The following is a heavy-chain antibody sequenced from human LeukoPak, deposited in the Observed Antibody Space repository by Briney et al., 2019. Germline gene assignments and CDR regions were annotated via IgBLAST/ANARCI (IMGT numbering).Heavy chain of an antibody. J-gene: IGHJ4*02. CDR2: ISGSGDST. D-gene: IGHD2-2*01. Sequence: PGGSLRLSCAASGFTFSNYPMTWVRQAPGKGLEWVSAISGSGDSTKYADSVKGRFTISRDNAKNSLYLQMNSLRDEDTAVYYCARDSWYCTSTSCYEDYWGQGTLATVSS. V-gene: IGHV3-48*02. CDR3: ARDSWYCTSTSCYEDY. CDR1: GFTFSNYP.